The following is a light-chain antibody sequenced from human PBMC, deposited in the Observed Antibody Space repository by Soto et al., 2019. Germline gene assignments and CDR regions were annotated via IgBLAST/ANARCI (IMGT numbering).Light chain of an antibody. CDR3: CSSAGSVV. V-gene: IGLV2-23*01. Sequence: QSVLTQPASVSGSPGQSITISCTGTSSDVGSYNLVSWYQQHPGKAPKLMIYEGSKRPSGVSNRFSGSKSGNTASLTISGLQAEDWSDYSGCSSAGSVVFGGGTKLTVL. CDR2: EGS. CDR1: SSDVGSYNL. J-gene: IGLJ2*01.